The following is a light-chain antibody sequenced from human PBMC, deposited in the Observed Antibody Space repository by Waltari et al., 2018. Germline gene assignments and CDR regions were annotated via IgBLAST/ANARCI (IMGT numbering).Light chain of an antibody. CDR3: SSYAGSSTLV. J-gene: IGLJ3*02. V-gene: IGLV2-23*01. CDR1: SSDVGNYIL. CDR2: EDT. Sequence: QSALTQPASASASPGQSLTISCTGTSSDVGNYILVSWYQQHPGKAPKLMIYEDTKRPSGVSNRFSGSKSGNTASLTISGLQAEDEADYFCSSYAGSSTLVFGGGTKLTVL.